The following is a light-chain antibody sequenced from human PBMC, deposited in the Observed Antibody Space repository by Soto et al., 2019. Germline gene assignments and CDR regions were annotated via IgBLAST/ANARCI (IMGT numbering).Light chain of an antibody. J-gene: IGKJ2*01. CDR2: DAS. Sequence: DIQMTQSPSTLSASVGDRVTITCRATQSIGASLAWYQQQPGKGPKLLIYDASTLETWVPTRFSASRSGTEFTVTISSLQPDDFASYYCQQYTSYPYTFGQGTKLMI. V-gene: IGKV1-5*01. CDR3: QQYTSYPYT. CDR1: QSIGAS.